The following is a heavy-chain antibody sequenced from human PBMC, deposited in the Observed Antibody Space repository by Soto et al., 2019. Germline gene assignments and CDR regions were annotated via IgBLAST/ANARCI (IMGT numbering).Heavy chain of an antibody. Sequence: QVQLVESGGGVVQPGRSLRLSCAASGITFSNYGMHWVRQAPGKGLEWVAVRWYDGSNKYYAESVKGRFTISRDNSKNTRYLQMNSLRVEDTAVYYCEREGINYGMDVWGQGTTVTVSS. V-gene: IGHV3-33*01. CDR3: EREGINYGMDV. CDR1: GITFSNYG. D-gene: IGHD1-20*01. CDR2: RWYDGSNK. J-gene: IGHJ6*02.